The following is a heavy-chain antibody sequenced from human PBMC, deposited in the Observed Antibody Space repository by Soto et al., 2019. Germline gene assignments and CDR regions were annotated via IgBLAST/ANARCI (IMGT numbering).Heavy chain of an antibody. CDR2: IIPILGIA. J-gene: IGHJ4*02. Sequence: QVQLVQSGAEVKKPGSSVKVSCKASGGTFSSYTISWVRQAPGQGLEWMGRIIPILGIANYAQKFQGRVTITADKSTSTAYMELSSPRSEDTAVYYCARVTSNDANYWGQGTLVTVSS. D-gene: IGHD1-1*01. CDR3: ARVTSNDANY. CDR1: GGTFSSYT. V-gene: IGHV1-69*02.